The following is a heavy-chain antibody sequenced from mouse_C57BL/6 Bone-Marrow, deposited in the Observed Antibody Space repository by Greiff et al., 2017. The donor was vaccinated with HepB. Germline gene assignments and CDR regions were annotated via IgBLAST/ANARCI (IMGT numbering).Heavy chain of an antibody. CDR2: INPNNGGT. Sequence: VQLQPSGPELVKPGASVKMSCKASGYTFTDYTMHWVKQSPGKSLEWIGYINPNNGGTSYNQKFNGKATLTVNTSSSTAYMELRSLTSEDSAVYYCARWVRPYCDDWGQGTTLTVSS. CDR1: GYTFTDYT. D-gene: IGHD2-1*01. V-gene: IGHV1-22*01. J-gene: IGHJ2*01. CDR3: ARWVRPYCDD.